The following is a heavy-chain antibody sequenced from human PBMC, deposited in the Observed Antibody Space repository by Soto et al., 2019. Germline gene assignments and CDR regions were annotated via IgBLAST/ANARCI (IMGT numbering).Heavy chain of an antibody. Sequence: PGGSLRLSCGVSGFTFRSYTMSWVRQAPGKGLEWVSGMRTSGGSTYYADSVKGRFTISGDNSKSTLFLQMNSLRAEDTAVYYCARVAGFYHDSSFDYWAQGTPVTVSS. CDR3: ARVAGFYHDSSFDY. V-gene: IGHV3-23*01. CDR2: MRTSGGST. J-gene: IGHJ4*02. D-gene: IGHD3-22*01. CDR1: GFTFRSYT.